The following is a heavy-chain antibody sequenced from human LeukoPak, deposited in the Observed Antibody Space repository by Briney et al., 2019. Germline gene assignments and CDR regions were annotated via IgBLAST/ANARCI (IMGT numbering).Heavy chain of an antibody. J-gene: IGHJ4*02. D-gene: IGHD3-16*01. CDR3: AKDLYDYERLSVGVFDY. V-gene: IGHV3-9*01. Sequence: GGSLRLSCVASGFTFKNYNMHWVRQAPGKGLEWVSGINWRSNNIGYADSVKGRFTISRDNARSSLYLQMNSLRIEDTALYHCAKDLYDYERLSVGVFDYWGQGARVTVSS. CDR1: GFTFKNYN. CDR2: INWRSNNI.